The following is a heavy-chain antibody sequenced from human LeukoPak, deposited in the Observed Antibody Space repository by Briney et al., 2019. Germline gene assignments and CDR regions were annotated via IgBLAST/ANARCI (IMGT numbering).Heavy chain of an antibody. CDR2: INHSGST. CDR1: GGSFSGYY. J-gene: IGHJ4*02. Sequence: TSETLSLTCAVYGGSFSGYYWSWIRQPPGKGLEWIGEINHSGSTNYNPSLKSRVTISVDTSKNQFSLKLSSVTAADTAVYYCASALYYYDSSGYYPTHPFDYWGQGTLVTVSS. D-gene: IGHD3-22*01. CDR3: ASALYYYDSSGYYPTHPFDY. V-gene: IGHV4-34*01.